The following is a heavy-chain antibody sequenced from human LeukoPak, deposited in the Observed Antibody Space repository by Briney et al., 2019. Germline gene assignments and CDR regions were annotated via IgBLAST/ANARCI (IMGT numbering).Heavy chain of an antibody. CDR3: ARHGGSLGYFDY. Sequence: SEPLSLSCSLAGSSISTYYWSWIRQTPGKGQQWIGYAYDSGTTIYNPSLERRVTISSDASKNVLSLNVRSVTAADTAIYYCARHGGSLGYFDYWGQGTLVTVAS. CDR1: GSSISTYY. J-gene: IGHJ4*02. CDR2: AYDSGTT. V-gene: IGHV4-59*08. D-gene: IGHD3-16*01.